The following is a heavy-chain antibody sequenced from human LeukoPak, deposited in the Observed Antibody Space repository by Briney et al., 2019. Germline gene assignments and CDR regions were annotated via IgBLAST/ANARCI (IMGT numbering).Heavy chain of an antibody. V-gene: IGHV3-30*02. Sequence: GGSLRLSCAASGFTFSSYGMHWVRQAPGKGLEWVAFIRYDGSNKYYAGSVKGRFTISRDNSKNTLYLQMNSLRAEDTAVYYCAKSDDYYDSPGAFDIWGQGTMVTVSS. CDR1: GFTFSSYG. J-gene: IGHJ3*02. CDR2: IRYDGSNK. D-gene: IGHD3-22*01. CDR3: AKSDDYYDSPGAFDI.